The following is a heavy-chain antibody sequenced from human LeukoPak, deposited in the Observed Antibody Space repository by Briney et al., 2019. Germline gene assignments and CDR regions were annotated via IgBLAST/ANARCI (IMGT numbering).Heavy chain of an antibody. CDR2: ISAYNGNT. Sequence: ASVKVSCKASGYTFTSYGNSWVRQAPGQGLEWMGWISAYNGNTNYAQKLQGRVTMTTDTSTSTAYMELRSLRSDDTAVYHCARPAMTPGGDAFDIWGQGTMVTVSS. CDR3: ARPAMTPGGDAFDI. CDR1: GYTFTSYG. V-gene: IGHV1-18*01. D-gene: IGHD2-2*01. J-gene: IGHJ3*02.